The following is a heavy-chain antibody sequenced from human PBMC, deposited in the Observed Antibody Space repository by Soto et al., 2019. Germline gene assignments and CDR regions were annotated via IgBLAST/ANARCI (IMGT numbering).Heavy chain of an antibody. J-gene: IGHJ6*02. D-gene: IGHD3-3*01. V-gene: IGHV4-59*01. CDR2: ISYSGST. Sequence: QVQLQESGPGLVKPSETLSLTCTVSGGSISSYYWSWIRQPPGKGLEWIGYISYSGSTNYNPSLKSRVTISVDTSKNQFSLKLSSVTAADTALYYCARVRLFGGYYYYGMDVWGQGTTVTVSS. CDR1: GGSISSYY. CDR3: ARVRLFGGYYYYGMDV.